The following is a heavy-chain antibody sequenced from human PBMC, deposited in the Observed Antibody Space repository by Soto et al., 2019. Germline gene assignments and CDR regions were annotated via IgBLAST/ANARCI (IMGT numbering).Heavy chain of an antibody. Sequence: QVQLQESGPGLAKPSETLSLTCSISGGSISDYQWNWIRQPPGKGLEWIGYIYYSGRTNYNPSLKSRLTILLDTSTRQFSLRLRSVTAADTAVYYCARMRGLGEISPYLDYWGQGALVTVS. J-gene: IGHJ4*02. CDR3: ARMRGLGEISPYLDY. CDR2: IYYSGRT. V-gene: IGHV4-59*01. D-gene: IGHD3-16*01. CDR1: GGSISDYQ.